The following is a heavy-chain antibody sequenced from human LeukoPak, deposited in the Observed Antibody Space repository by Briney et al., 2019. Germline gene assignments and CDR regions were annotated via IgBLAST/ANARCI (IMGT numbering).Heavy chain of an antibody. CDR3: ARDGPRYCSGGSCYFGY. J-gene: IGHJ4*02. Sequence: GRSLRLSCAASGFTFSSYAMHWVRQAPGKGLEWVAVISYDGSNKYYADSVKGRFTISRDNSKNTLYLQMNSLRAEDTAVYYCARDGPRYCSGGSCYFGYWGQGTLVTISS. CDR2: ISYDGSNK. V-gene: IGHV3-30*04. D-gene: IGHD2-15*01. CDR1: GFTFSSYA.